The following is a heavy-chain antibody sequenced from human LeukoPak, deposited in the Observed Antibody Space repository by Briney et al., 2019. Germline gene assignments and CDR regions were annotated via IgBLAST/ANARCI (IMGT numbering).Heavy chain of an antibody. CDR2: IYSGGST. J-gene: IGHJ4*02. D-gene: IGHD3-10*01. V-gene: IGHV3-66*01. Sequence: PGRSLRLSCAASGFTVSSNYMSWVRQAPGKGPEWVSVIYSGGSTYYADSVKGRFTISRDNSKNTLYLQMNSLRAEDTAVYYCAREVSRVYFDYWGQGTLVTVSS. CDR1: GFTVSSNY. CDR3: AREVSRVYFDY.